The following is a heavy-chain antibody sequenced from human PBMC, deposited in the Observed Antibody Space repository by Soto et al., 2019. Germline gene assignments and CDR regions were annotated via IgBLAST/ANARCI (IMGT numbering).Heavy chain of an antibody. CDR2: MNGEGSST. V-gene: IGHV3-74*01. D-gene: IGHD3-3*01. Sequence: EVQLVESGGGLVQPGGSLRLSCAASGFTFSESWMHWVRQAPGKGLVWVSRMNGEGSSTTYADSVEGRFSISRDNARNTLYLQMNSLRAEDTAVYYCATGGDFWSGSMDVWGQGTTVTVSS. CDR3: ATGGDFWSGSMDV. CDR1: GFTFSESW. J-gene: IGHJ6*01.